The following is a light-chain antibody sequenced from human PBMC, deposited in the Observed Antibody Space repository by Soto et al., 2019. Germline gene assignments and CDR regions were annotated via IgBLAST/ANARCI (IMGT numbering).Light chain of an antibody. V-gene: IGLV2-14*01. CDR2: DVS. J-gene: IGLJ2*01. CDR3: SSYTSISTLV. CDR1: SSDVGGYNY. Sequence: QSVLTQPASVSGSPGQSITISCTGTSSDVGGYNYVSWYQQHPGKAPKLMIYDVSNRPSGVSTRFSGSKSGNTASLTISGLQAEDEGDYYCSSYTSISTLVFGGGTQLTVL.